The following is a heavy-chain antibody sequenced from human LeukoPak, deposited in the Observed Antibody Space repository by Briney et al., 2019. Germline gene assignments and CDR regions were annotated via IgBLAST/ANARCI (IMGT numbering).Heavy chain of an antibody. CDR3: VREGNELLSKIFDY. J-gene: IGHJ4*02. CDR2: INPHSGGT. V-gene: IGHV1-2*02. D-gene: IGHD2-21*02. CDR1: GFTFTGYY. Sequence: ASVKVSCKASGFTFTGYYIHWVRQAPGQGLEWMGYINPHSGGTNSPQKFQGRVTMTTDTSISAAYMELSSLISDDTAMYYCVREGNELLSKIFDYWGQGTLVTVSS.